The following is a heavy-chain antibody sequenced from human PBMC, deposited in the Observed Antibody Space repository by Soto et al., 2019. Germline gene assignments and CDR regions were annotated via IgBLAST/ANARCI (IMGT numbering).Heavy chain of an antibody. Sequence: QVQLVESGGGVVQPGRSLRLSCAASGFTFSSYGMHWVRQAPGKGLEWVAVIWYDGSNKYYADSVKGRFTISRDNSKNTLYLQMNSLRAGDTAVYYCARPYSSSSWGRYYYYGMDVWGQGTTVTVSS. D-gene: IGHD6-6*01. J-gene: IGHJ6*02. CDR3: ARPYSSSSWGRYYYYGMDV. CDR2: IWYDGSNK. CDR1: GFTFSSYG. V-gene: IGHV3-33*01.